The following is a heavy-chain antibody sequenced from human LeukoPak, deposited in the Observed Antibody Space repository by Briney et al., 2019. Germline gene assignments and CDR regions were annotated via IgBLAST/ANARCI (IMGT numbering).Heavy chain of an antibody. J-gene: IGHJ2*01. Sequence: GGSLRLSCAASGFTFSSSEMTWVRQAPGKGLEWVSAISRSGGSTYADSVKGRFTISRDNSKNTLYLQMNSLRAEDTAIYYCAKTIPYWYLDLWGRGTLVTVSS. CDR1: GFTFSSSE. CDR2: ISRSGGST. D-gene: IGHD5-24*01. V-gene: IGHV3-23*01. CDR3: AKTIPYWYLDL.